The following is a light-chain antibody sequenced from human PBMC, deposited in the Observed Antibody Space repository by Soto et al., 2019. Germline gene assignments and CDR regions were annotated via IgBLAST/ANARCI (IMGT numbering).Light chain of an antibody. V-gene: IGKV1-13*02. CDR3: QQFNSYPIT. CDR1: QDVRGA. Sequence: AIQXTQSPSSLSASVGDRVTITCRASQDVRGALAWYQQKPGKAPKILIYDVSVLESGVPTRFSGSGSGTDFTLTITSLQPVDFATYYCQQFNSYPITFGQGTRLEIK. CDR2: DVS. J-gene: IGKJ5*01.